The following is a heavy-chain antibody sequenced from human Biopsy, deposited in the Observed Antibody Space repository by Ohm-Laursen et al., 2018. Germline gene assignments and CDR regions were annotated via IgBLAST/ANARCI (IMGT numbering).Heavy chain of an antibody. J-gene: IGHJ4*02. CDR2: INPNSGVT. V-gene: IGHV1-2*02. CDR1: GYTFTGYY. Sequence: GASVKVSCKSSGYTFTGYYMHWVRQAPGQGLEWMGWINPNSGVTNYAQRFQGRVTMTRDTFISTAYMELSRLRSDDTAVYYCARDPRYGYGSYFDYWGQGTLVAVSS. D-gene: IGHD3-10*01. CDR3: ARDPRYGYGSYFDY.